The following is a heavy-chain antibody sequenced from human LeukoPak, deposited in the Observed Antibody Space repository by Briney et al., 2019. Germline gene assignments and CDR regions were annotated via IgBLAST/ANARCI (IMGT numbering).Heavy chain of an antibody. V-gene: IGHV3-21*01. CDR3: ARELYRIAVAGTGFDY. CDR1: GFTFSSYS. CDR2: ISSSSSCI. J-gene: IGHJ4*02. D-gene: IGHD6-19*01. Sequence: PGGSLRLSCAASGFTFSSYSMNWVRQAPGKGLEWVSSISSSSSCIYYADSVKGRFTISRDNAKNSLYLQMNSLRAEDTAVYYCARELYRIAVAGTGFDYWGQGTLVTVSS.